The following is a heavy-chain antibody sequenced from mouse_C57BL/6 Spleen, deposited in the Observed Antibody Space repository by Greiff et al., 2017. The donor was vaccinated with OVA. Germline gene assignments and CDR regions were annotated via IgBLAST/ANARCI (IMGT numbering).Heavy chain of an antibody. Sequence: QVQLQQPGAELVKPGASVKLSCKASGYTFTSYWMQWVKQRPGQGLEWIGEIDPSDSYTNYNQKFKGKATLTVDTSSSTAYMQLSSLTSEDSAVYYCARYGVFDYWGQGTTLTVSS. CDR3: ARYGVFDY. CDR1: GYTFTSYW. J-gene: IGHJ2*01. V-gene: IGHV1-50*01. D-gene: IGHD1-1*02. CDR2: IDPSDSYT.